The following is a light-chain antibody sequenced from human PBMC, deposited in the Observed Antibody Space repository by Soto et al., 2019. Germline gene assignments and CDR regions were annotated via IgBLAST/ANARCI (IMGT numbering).Light chain of an antibody. Sequence: QSALTQPPSASRSPGQSVTISCTGTSSDVGGYNYVSWYQQHPGKAPKLMIYEVSKRPSGVPDRFSGSKSGNTASLTVSGLQAEDEADYYCSSYVGSNNFVFGTGTQLTVL. V-gene: IGLV2-8*02. CDR2: EVS. CDR3: SSYVGSNNFV. CDR1: SSDVGGYNY. J-gene: IGLJ7*01.